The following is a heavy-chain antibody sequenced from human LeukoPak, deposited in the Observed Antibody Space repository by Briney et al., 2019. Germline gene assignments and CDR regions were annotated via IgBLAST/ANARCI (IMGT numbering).Heavy chain of an antibody. CDR1: GGSISSGSYY. CDR3: ARDRNYYGSGSSPNNWFDP. J-gene: IGHJ5*02. V-gene: IGHV4-61*02. D-gene: IGHD3-10*01. CDR2: IYTSGST. Sequence: SETLSLTCTVSGGSISSGSYYWSWIRQPAGKGLEWIGRIYTSGSTNYNPSLKSRVTISVDTSKNQFSLKLSSVTAADTAVYYCARDRNYYGSGSSPNNWFDPWGQGTLVTVSS.